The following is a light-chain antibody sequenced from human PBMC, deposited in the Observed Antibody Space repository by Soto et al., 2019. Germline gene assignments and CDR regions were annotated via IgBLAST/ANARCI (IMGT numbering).Light chain of an antibody. CDR2: DVN. CDR1: SSDVGGYNL. Sequence: QSVLTQPASVSGSPGQSITISCTGTSSDVGGYNLVSWYQQYPDKAPKLMIFDVNTRPSGVSNRFSGYKSGNTASLTISGLQAEDEADYYCSSYKSSSTLPYVFGTGTKLTVL. CDR3: SSYKSSSTLPYV. J-gene: IGLJ1*01. V-gene: IGLV2-14*01.